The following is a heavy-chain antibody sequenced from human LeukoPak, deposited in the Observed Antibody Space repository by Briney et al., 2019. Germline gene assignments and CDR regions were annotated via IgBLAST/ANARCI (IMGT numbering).Heavy chain of an antibody. D-gene: IGHD4-17*01. J-gene: IGHJ4*02. CDR3: ARDLVSGNYGPGDY. V-gene: IGHV3-48*04. CDR1: GFTFSSYS. Sequence: PGGSLRLSCAASGFTFSSYSMNWVRQAPGKGLEWVSYISSSSSTIYYADSVKGRFTISRDNAKNSLYLQMNSLRAEDTALYHCARDLVSGNYGPGDYWGQGTLVTVSS. CDR2: ISSSSSTI.